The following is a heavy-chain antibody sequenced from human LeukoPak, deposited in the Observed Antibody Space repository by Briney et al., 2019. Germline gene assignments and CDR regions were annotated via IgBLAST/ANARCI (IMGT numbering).Heavy chain of an antibody. CDR2: IWYDGSNK. CDR1: GFTFNSYA. V-gene: IGHV3-33*08. Sequence: GGSLRLSCAASGFTFNSYAMHWVRQAPGKGLEWVAVIWYDGSNKYYADSVKGRFTISRDNSKNTLYLQMNSLRAEDTAVYYCARDDSIPHQSPDAFDIWGQGTMVTVSS. CDR3: ARDDSIPHQSPDAFDI. D-gene: IGHD3-22*01. J-gene: IGHJ3*02.